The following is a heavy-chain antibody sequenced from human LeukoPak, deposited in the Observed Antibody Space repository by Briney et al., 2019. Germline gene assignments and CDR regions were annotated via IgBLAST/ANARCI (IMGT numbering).Heavy chain of an antibody. CDR3: ARGVRA. CDR2: IRYSGTT. CDR1: GGSISNDTYS. J-gene: IGHJ4*02. D-gene: IGHD3-10*01. V-gene: IGHV4-39*01. Sequence: SETLSLTCIVSGGSISNDTYSWGWIRQPPGKGLEWIGSIRYSGTTYYNPSLKSRVTISVVTSKNQFSLKLTSVTATDTAVYYCARGVRAWGQGTLVTVSS.